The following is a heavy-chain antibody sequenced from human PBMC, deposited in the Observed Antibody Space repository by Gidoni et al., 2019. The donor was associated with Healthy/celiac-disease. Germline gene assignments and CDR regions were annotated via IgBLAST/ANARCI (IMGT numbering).Heavy chain of an antibody. CDR2: INSDGSST. J-gene: IGHJ5*02. V-gene: IGHV3-74*01. CDR3: ARVKDGYIRVFGDWFDP. D-gene: IGHD3-16*01. CDR1: GFTFSSYW. Sequence: VQLVESGGGLVQPGGSLRLSCAASGFTFSSYWMHWVRQAPGKGLVWVSRINSDGSSTSYADSVKGRFTISRDNAKNTLYLQMNSLRAEDTAVYYCARVKDGYIRVFGDWFDPWGQGTLVTVSS.